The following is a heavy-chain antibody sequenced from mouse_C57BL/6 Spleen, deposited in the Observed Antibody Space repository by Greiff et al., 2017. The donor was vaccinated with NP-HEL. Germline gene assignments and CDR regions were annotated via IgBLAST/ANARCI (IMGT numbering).Heavy chain of an antibody. J-gene: IGHJ3*01. Sequence: VQLQESGPGLVAPSQSLSITCTVSGFSLTSYAISWVRQPPGKGLEWLGVIWTGGGTNYNSALKSRLSISKDNPKSQVFLKMNSLQTDDTARYYCARNDEPDYGSPFAYWGQGTLVTVSA. D-gene: IGHD1-1*01. CDR2: IWTGGGT. V-gene: IGHV2-9-1*01. CDR1: GFSLTSYA. CDR3: ARNDEPDYGSPFAY.